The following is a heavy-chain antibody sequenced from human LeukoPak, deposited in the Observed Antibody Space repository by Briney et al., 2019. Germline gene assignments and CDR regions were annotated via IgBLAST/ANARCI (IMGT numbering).Heavy chain of an antibody. V-gene: IGHV3-30*02. D-gene: IGHD5-18*01. CDR3: AKDALDSYGRYYFNY. CDR1: GFTFSNYG. CDR2: IRHDESIK. Sequence: PGTSLRLSCTASGFTFSNYGIHWVRQTPGKGLEWVAFIRHDESIKYYADSVKGRFTISRDNSKNTLYLQMSSLRVEDTAVYYCAKDALDSYGRYYFNYWGQGTLVTVSS. J-gene: IGHJ4*02.